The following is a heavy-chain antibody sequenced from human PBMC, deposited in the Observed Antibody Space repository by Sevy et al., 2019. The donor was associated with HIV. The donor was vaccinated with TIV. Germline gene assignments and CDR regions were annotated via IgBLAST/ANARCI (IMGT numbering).Heavy chain of an antibody. CDR3: AREGTRIVGATGVFDY. CDR2: ISAYNGNT. CDR1: GYTFTSYG. Sequence: ASVKVSFKASGYTFTSYGISWVRQAPGQGLEWMGWISAYNGNTNYAQKLQGRVTMTTDTSTSTAYMELRSLRSDDTAVYYCAREGTRIVGATGVFDYWGQGTLVTVSS. D-gene: IGHD1-26*01. V-gene: IGHV1-18*04. J-gene: IGHJ4*02.